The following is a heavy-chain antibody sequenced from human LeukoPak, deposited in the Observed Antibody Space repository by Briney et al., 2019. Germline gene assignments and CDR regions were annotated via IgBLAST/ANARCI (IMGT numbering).Heavy chain of an antibody. J-gene: IGHJ3*02. V-gene: IGHV3-48*01. D-gene: IGHD2-21*02. Sequence: GGSLRLSCAASGFTFNTYTMNWVRQAPGKGLEWVSYISGSSGIIDYADSVRGRFTISRDNAKNSLYLQMNSLRAEDTAVYYCASRVVTATFDAFDIWGQGTMVTVSS. CDR2: ISGSSGII. CDR1: GFTFNTYT. CDR3: ASRVVTATFDAFDI.